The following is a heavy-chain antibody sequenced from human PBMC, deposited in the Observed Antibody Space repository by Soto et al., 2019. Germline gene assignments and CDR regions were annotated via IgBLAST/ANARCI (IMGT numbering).Heavy chain of an antibody. CDR2: IYYSGST. D-gene: IGHD3-16*02. Sequence: PSETLSLTCTVSGGSISSSSYYWGWIRQPPGKGLEWIGSIYYSGSTYYNPSLKSRVTISVDTSKNQLSLKLSSVTAADTAVYYCARHRRTIMITFGGVISSWGQGTLVTV. CDR3: ARHRRTIMITFGGVISS. CDR1: GGSISSSSYY. J-gene: IGHJ5*02. V-gene: IGHV4-39*01.